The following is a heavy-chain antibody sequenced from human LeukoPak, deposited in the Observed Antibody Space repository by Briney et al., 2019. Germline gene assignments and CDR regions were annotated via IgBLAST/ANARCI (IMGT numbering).Heavy chain of an antibody. V-gene: IGHV3-48*03. D-gene: IGHD4-11*01. CDR1: GFTFSRYE. CDR2: ISSSGSTI. Sequence: GGSLRLSCAASGFTFSRYEMNWVRQAPGKGLEWVSYISSSGSTIYYADSVKGRFTISRDNAKNSLYLQMNSLRAEDTAVYYCARDRITTSEIDYWGQGTLVTVSS. J-gene: IGHJ4*02. CDR3: ARDRITTSEIDY.